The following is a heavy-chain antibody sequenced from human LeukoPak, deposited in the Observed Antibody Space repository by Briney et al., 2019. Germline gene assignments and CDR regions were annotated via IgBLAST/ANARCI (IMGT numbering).Heavy chain of an antibody. Sequence: GRSMRLSCAAYGFTFSNYAMSCVSQPPGKGLGWVSATSGSGGSTYYADSVKGRFTISRDNSKNTRYLQMNSLRAEDTAVYYCAKGLPYSSGWYFPDYWGQGTLVTVSS. CDR1: GFTFSNYA. J-gene: IGHJ4*02. D-gene: IGHD6-19*01. CDR3: AKGLPYSSGWYFPDY. V-gene: IGHV3-23*01. CDR2: TSGSGGST.